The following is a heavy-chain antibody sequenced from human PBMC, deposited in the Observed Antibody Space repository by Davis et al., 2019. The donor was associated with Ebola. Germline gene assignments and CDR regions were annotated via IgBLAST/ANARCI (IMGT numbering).Heavy chain of an antibody. J-gene: IGHJ6*02. Sequence: AASVKVSCKASGYTFTSYDINWVRQATGQGLEWMGWMNPNSGNTGYAQKLQGRVTMTTDTSTSTAYMELRSLRSDDTAVYYCARDMIWGKPYYYGMDVWGQGTTVTVSS. V-gene: IGHV1-8*01. D-gene: IGHD3/OR15-3a*01. CDR2: MNPNSGNT. CDR3: ARDMIWGKPYYYGMDV. CDR1: GYTFTSYD.